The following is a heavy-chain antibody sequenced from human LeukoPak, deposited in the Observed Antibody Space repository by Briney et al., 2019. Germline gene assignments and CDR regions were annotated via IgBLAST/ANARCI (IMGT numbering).Heavy chain of an antibody. J-gene: IGHJ5*02. CDR2: IRYDGSNK. D-gene: IGHD3-10*01. CDR1: GFTFSSYG. Sequence: GGSLRLSCAASGFTFSSYGMHLVRQAPGKGLEWVAFIRYDGSNKYYADSVKGRFTISRDNSKNTLYLQMNSLRAEATAVYYCAGELDVSGGILWFGELEAFDPWGQGTLVTVSS. CDR3: AGELDVSGGILWFGELEAFDP. V-gene: IGHV3-30*02.